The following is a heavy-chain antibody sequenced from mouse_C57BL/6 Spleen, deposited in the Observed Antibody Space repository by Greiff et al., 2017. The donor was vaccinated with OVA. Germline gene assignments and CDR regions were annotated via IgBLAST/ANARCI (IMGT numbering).Heavy chain of an antibody. CDR3: ARSGYDYDPNAMDY. D-gene: IGHD2-4*01. CDR1: GSTFTSYW. Sequence: QVQLQPSGAELVRPGSSVKLSCKASGSTFTSYWMDWVKQRPGQGLEWIGNIYPSDSETHYNQKFKDKATLTVDRSSSTAYIQLSSLTSEDSAVYYCARSGYDYDPNAMDYWGQGTSVTVSS. J-gene: IGHJ4*01. V-gene: IGHV1-61*01. CDR2: IYPSDSET.